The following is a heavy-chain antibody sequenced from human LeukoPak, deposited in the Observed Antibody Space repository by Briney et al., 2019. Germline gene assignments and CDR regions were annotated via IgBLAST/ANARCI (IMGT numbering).Heavy chain of an antibody. CDR1: GYSISSGYY. V-gene: IGHV4-38-2*01. Sequence: SETLSLTCAVSGYSISSGYYWGWIRQPPGKGLEWIGSIYHSGSTYYNPSLKSRVTISVDTSKNQFSLKLSSVTAADTAVYYCARLDSSGYYFWGQGTLVTVSS. J-gene: IGHJ4*02. D-gene: IGHD3-22*01. CDR3: ARLDSSGYYF. CDR2: IYHSGST.